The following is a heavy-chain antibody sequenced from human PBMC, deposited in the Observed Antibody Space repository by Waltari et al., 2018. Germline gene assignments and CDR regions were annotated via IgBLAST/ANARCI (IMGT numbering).Heavy chain of an antibody. CDR1: VGTFSSYA. CDR3: ARDGGHDYGDY. CDR2: IIPIFGQE. V-gene: IGHV1-69*14. Sequence: QVQLVQSGAEVKKPGSSVKVSCKASVGTFSSYAISWVRQAPGQGLEWMGGIIPIFGQENYEQKFKGRVTITADKSTSTAYLELSSLRSERTAVYYCARDGGHDYGDYWGQGTLVTVSS. J-gene: IGHJ4*02.